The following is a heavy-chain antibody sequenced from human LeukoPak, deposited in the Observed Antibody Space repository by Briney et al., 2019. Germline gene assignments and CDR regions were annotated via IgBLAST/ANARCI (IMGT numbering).Heavy chain of an antibody. V-gene: IGHV5-51*01. CDR1: GYSFPRYW. CDR2: IYPGDSDP. CDR3: ARLYYDASGYPDY. D-gene: IGHD3-22*01. J-gene: IGHJ4*02. Sequence: AGESLKISCKGSGYSFPRYWIGWVRQMPGKGLEWMGIIYPGDSDPRYSPSFQGQVTISADRSINTTYLQWSSLKASDTAMYYCARLYYDASGYPDYWGQGALVTVSS.